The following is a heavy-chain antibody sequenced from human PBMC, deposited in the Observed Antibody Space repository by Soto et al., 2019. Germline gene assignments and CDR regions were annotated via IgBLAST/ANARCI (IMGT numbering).Heavy chain of an antibody. CDR1: GFTFSSYS. V-gene: IGHV3-21*01. D-gene: IGHD6-13*01. Sequence: EVQLVESGGGLVKPGGSLRLSCAASGFTFSSYSMNWVRQAPGKGREWVSSISSSSSYIYYADSVKGRFTISRDNAKNSLYLQMNSLRAEDTAVYYCARDLAAAGRDFDYWGQGTLVTVSS. J-gene: IGHJ4*02. CDR2: ISSSSSYI. CDR3: ARDLAAAGRDFDY.